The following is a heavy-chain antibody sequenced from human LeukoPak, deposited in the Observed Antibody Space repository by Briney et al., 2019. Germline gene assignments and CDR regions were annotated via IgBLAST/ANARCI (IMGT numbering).Heavy chain of an antibody. CDR2: VFFSGTT. J-gene: IGHJ4*02. Sequence: SETLSLTCTVSGGSISSSSYYWGWIRQPPRKGLEWIGSVFFSGTTYYNSSLKSRVTISVDTSKNQFSLKLSSVTAADTAVYYCARDDHYYGLDYWGQGTLVTVSS. D-gene: IGHD3-10*01. CDR1: GGSISSSSYY. V-gene: IGHV4-39*07. CDR3: ARDDHYYGLDY.